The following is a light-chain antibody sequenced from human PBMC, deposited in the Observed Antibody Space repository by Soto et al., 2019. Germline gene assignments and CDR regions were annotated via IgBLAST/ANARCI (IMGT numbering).Light chain of an antibody. CDR3: QQYNNWPPQIT. Sequence: EIVMTQSPATLSVSPGERATLSCSAXQSVSINLALYQQKPGHAPRLVIYGASTRATGIPARFSGSGSGTDLTLTISSLQSEDFEVYHCQQYNNWPPQITFGQGPRLEI. J-gene: IGKJ5*01. CDR2: GAS. V-gene: IGKV3-15*01. CDR1: QSVSIN.